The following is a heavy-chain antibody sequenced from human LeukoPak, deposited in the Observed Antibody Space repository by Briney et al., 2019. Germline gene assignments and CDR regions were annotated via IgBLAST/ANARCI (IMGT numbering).Heavy chain of an antibody. D-gene: IGHD4-17*01. J-gene: IGHJ4*02. CDR1: GFTFSSYW. Sequence: GGSLRLSCAASGFTFSSYWMSWVRQAPGKGLEWVANIKQGGSQKYYVDSVKGRFTISRDDVKSTLFLQMNNLRAEDSALYYCARGPNFGDYVDFLDSWGQGTLVTVSS. V-gene: IGHV3-7*01. CDR3: ARGPNFGDYVDFLDS. CDR2: IKQGGSQK.